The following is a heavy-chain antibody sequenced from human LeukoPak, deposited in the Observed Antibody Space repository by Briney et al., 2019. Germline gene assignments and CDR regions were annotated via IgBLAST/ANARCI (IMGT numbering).Heavy chain of an antibody. CDR1: GYTFNNNY. V-gene: IGHV5-51*01. J-gene: IGHJ4*02. CDR2: IYPDDSDT. Sequence: GESLKISRKASGYTFNNNYIAWVRQMSGKGLEWMGIIYPDDSDTRYSPSFQGHVTISADESISTAYLQWSSVTATDSAMYYCVRGNQKYGDYVRDWGQGTLVTISS. D-gene: IGHD4-17*01. CDR3: VRGNQKYGDYVRD.